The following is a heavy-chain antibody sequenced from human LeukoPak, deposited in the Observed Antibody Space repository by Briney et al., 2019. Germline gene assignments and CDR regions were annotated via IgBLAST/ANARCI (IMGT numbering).Heavy chain of an antibody. J-gene: IGHJ4*02. V-gene: IGHV4-59*01. CDR3: ARGRGSYGPYYFDY. D-gene: IGHD1-26*01. Sequence: SETLSLTCTVSGGSISSYYWSWIRQPPGKGLEWVRYTHYTGSTKYNPSLKSRVTITLNMSKNRFSLKLSSVTAADTAVYYCARGRGSYGPYYFDYWGQGTLVTVSS. CDR1: GGSISSYY. CDR2: THYTGST.